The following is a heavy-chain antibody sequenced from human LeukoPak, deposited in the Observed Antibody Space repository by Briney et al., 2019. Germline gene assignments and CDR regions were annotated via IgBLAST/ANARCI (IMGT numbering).Heavy chain of an antibody. V-gene: IGHV3-66*01. Sequence: GGSLRLSCAASGFTVNSNYMSWVRQAPGQGLEWVSVIYSGGSTYYADSVKGRFTISRDNSKNTLYLQMNSLRAEDAAVYYCARVHSGSYADIWGQGTMVTVSS. D-gene: IGHD1-26*01. CDR3: ARVHSGSYADI. J-gene: IGHJ3*02. CDR2: IYSGGST. CDR1: GFTVNSNY.